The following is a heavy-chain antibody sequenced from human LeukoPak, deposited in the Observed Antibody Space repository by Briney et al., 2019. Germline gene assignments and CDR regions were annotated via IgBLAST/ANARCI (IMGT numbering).Heavy chain of an antibody. CDR3: AGLSKRIAAAGNFDY. V-gene: IGHV1-69*06. CDR1: GGTFSSYA. Sequence: SVKVSCKASGGTFSSYAISWVRQAPGQGLEWMGGIIPIFGTANYAQKFQGRVTITADKSTSTAYMELSSLRSEDTAVYYCAGLSKRIAAAGNFDYWGQGTLVTVSS. J-gene: IGHJ4*02. CDR2: IIPIFGTA. D-gene: IGHD6-13*01.